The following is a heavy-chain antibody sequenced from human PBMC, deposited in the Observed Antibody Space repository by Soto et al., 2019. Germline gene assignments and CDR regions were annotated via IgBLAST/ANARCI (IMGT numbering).Heavy chain of an antibody. V-gene: IGHV3-33*01. J-gene: IGHJ3*02. CDR1: GFTFRNYG. CDR2: IYYDGSKK. Sequence: QVQLVDSGGGVVQHGRSLRLSCAASGFTFRNYGMHWVRQAPGTGLEWVAIIYYDGSKKYYADSVKGLFTISRDNSKNTLHLQMNNLSAEDTVIYYCARSGGCANDCYAFYIWGQGTMVAVAS. D-gene: IGHD2-21*01. CDR3: ARSGGCANDCYAFYI.